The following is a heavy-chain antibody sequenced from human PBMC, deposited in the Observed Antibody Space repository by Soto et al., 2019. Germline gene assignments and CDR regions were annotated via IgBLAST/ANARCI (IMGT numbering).Heavy chain of an antibody. V-gene: IGHV1-2*02. CDR3: ARDGGRADRLGYYYGMDV. CDR1: GYTFTGYH. CDR2: INPNSGGT. Sequence: XSVKVSCKASGYTFTGYHMHLVRQAPGQGLEWMGWINPNSGGTNYSQKFQGRVTMTRDTSISTAYMELSRLRSDDTAVYYCARDGGRADRLGYYYGMDVWGQGTTVTVSS. D-gene: IGHD6-6*01. J-gene: IGHJ6*02.